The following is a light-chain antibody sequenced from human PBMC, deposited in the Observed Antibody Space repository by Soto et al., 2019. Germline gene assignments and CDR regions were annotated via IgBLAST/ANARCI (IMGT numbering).Light chain of an antibody. Sequence: EMVLTQSPGTLSLSPGESATLSCRASQRVNRSYLAWYQQKPGQAPRLLIDGASSRATGIPDRFSGSGSGTDFTLTISRLEPEEFAVYYCQQYGSPPPLTFGGGTKVEIK. CDR1: QRVNRSY. CDR2: GAS. CDR3: QQYGSPPPLT. J-gene: IGKJ4*01. V-gene: IGKV3-20*01.